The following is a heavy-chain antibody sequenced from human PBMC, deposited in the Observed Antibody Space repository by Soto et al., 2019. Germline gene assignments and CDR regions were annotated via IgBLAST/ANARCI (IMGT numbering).Heavy chain of an antibody. V-gene: IGHV3-11*05. Sequence: QVQLVESGGGLVKPGGSLRLSCAASGFTFSDYYMSWIRQAPGKGLEWVSYISGSTNYTNYADSVKGRSTISRDNAKNSLYLQMNRLRAEDTAVYYCATRAPIDGDPYWGQGTLVTVSS. CDR3: ATRAPIDGDPY. CDR2: ISGSTNYT. CDR1: GFTFSDYY. D-gene: IGHD4-17*01. J-gene: IGHJ4*02.